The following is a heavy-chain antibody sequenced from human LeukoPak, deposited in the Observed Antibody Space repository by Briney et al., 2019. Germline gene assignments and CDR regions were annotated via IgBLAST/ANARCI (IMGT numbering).Heavy chain of an antibody. CDR3: SGNGGQHQET. J-gene: IGHJ4*02. CDR1: GASISRGSW. Sequence: SETLSLTCDVSGASISRGSWWSWVRQPPGKGLEWIGEFSHSGIINFNPSLRSRVTISVDKSRNQFSLNLISVTAADTAVYFWSGNGGQHQETRGQGTLVTVSS. CDR2: FSHSGII. D-gene: IGHD3-10*01. V-gene: IGHV4-4*02.